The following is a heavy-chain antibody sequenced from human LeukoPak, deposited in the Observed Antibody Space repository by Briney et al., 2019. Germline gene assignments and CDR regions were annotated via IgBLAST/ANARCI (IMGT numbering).Heavy chain of an antibody. CDR2: MNPNSGNT. V-gene: IGHV1-8*01. CDR3: ARYPYYYDSSGYSPFDY. D-gene: IGHD3-22*01. Sequence: ASVKVSCKASGYTFTTYDINWVRQATGQGLEWMGWMNPNSGNTGYAQKFQGRVTMTRNTSISTAYMELSSLRSEDTAVYYCARYPYYYDSSGYSPFDYWGQGTLVTVSS. J-gene: IGHJ4*02. CDR1: GYTFTTYD.